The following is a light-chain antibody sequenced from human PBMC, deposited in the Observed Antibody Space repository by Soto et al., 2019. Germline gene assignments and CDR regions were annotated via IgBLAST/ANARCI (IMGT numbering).Light chain of an antibody. J-gene: IGLJ1*01. Sequence: QSALTQPRSVSGSPGQSVTISCTGTSSYVGGYNYVSWYQQHPGKAPKLMIYEVNKRPSGVPDRFSGSKSGNTASLTVSGLQAEDEADYYCSSYAGSSNVFGTGTKVTVL. CDR3: SSYAGSSNV. CDR2: EVN. CDR1: SSYVGGYNY. V-gene: IGLV2-8*01.